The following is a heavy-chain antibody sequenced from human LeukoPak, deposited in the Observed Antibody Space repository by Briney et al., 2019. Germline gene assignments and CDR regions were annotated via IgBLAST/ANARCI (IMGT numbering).Heavy chain of an antibody. Sequence: SETLSLTCTVSGGSISSGGYYWSWIRQHPGKGLEWIGYIYYSGSTYYNPSLKSRVTMSVDTSKNQFSLKLSSVTAADTAVYYCARVWGNSYYFDYWGQGTLVTVSS. CDR1: GGSISSGGYY. V-gene: IGHV4-31*03. D-gene: IGHD4-23*01. CDR3: ARVWGNSYYFDY. CDR2: IYYSGST. J-gene: IGHJ4*02.